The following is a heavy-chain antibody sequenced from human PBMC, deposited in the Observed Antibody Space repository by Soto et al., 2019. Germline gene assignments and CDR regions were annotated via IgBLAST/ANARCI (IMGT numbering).Heavy chain of an antibody. V-gene: IGHV4-59*11. D-gene: IGHD2-21*01. Sequence: AETMSLTRIISDAATSLHYWISICEPPEKGLEWIGYIYYSWSTNYNPSLKSRVTISVDTSKNQFSLKLSSVTAADSAVYYCAREGDAMMTGVDYWGQGNLVPVSS. J-gene: IGHJ4*02. CDR1: DAATSLHY. CDR3: AREGDAMMTGVDY. CDR2: IYYSWST.